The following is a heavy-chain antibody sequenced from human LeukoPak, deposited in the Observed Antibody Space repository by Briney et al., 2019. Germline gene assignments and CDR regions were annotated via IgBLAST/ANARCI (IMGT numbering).Heavy chain of an antibody. J-gene: IGHJ4*02. Sequence: GGSLRLSCAASGLTFSYYGMHWVRQAPGKGLEWVAVAYHDGWRGVSDKYYVDSVKGRFTVSRDNSKNTLYLQMSSLSTEDTAVYYCATGSGYYYDHWGQGTLVTVS. V-gene: IGHV3-33*01. CDR2: AYHDGWRGVSDK. CDR1: GLTFSYYG. CDR3: ATGSGYYYDH. D-gene: IGHD3-22*01.